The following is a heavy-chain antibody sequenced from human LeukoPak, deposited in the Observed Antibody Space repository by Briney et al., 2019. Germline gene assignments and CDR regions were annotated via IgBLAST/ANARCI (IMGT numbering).Heavy chain of an antibody. CDR1: GGSISNGLYY. D-gene: IGHD3-10*01. CDR3: ARDAGGSGSYYSRLDY. Sequence: SETLSLTCSVSGGSISNGLYYWSWIRQPAGKGLEWIGEINHSGSTNYNPSLKSRVTMSIDTSKNQFSLKLNSVTAADTAVYYCARDAGGSGSYYSRLDYWGQGTLVTVSS. J-gene: IGHJ4*02. V-gene: IGHV4-61*10. CDR2: INHSGST.